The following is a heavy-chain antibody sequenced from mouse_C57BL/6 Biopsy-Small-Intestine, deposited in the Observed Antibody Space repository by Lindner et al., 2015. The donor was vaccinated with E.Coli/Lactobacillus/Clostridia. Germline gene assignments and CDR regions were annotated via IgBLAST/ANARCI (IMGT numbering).Heavy chain of an antibody. D-gene: IGHD2-3*01. Sequence: VQLQESGAEVVRPGTSVKMSCKASGYTFTNYWINWVKQRPGHGLEWIGDIYPGGGYTNYNEKFKGKATLTADKSSSTAYMQFSSLTSEDSAIYYCARSIYEYFDYWGQGTTLTVSS. CDR2: IYPGGGYT. J-gene: IGHJ2*01. CDR1: GYTFTNYW. CDR3: ARSIYEYFDY. V-gene: IGHV1-63*01.